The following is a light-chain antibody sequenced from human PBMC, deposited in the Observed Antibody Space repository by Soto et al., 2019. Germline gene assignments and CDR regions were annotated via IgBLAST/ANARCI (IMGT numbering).Light chain of an antibody. CDR3: QQYNDWPPLT. V-gene: IGKV3-15*01. J-gene: IGKJ4*01. Sequence: EIVMTQSPATLSVSPGERATLSCRASQNVRSNLAWYQQKPGQAPRLLIYGTSTRATGVPARFSGSGSGTEFTLTISNLQSEDLAVYYCQQYNDWPPLTFGGGTKVDIK. CDR1: QNVRSN. CDR2: GTS.